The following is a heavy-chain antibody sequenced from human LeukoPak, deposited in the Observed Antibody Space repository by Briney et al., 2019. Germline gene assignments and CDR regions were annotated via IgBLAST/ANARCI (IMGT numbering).Heavy chain of an antibody. D-gene: IGHD6-13*01. V-gene: IGHV3-64*01. J-gene: IGHJ4*02. CDR3: AGGSSWYRGIDY. Sequence: GGSLRLSCAASGFTFSSYAMYWVRQVPGKGLEYVSAISTNGGSTYYANSVKGRFTISRDNSKNTLYLQMGSLRAEDMAVYYCAGGSSWYRGIDYWGQGTLVTVSS. CDR1: GFTFSSYA. CDR2: ISTNGGST.